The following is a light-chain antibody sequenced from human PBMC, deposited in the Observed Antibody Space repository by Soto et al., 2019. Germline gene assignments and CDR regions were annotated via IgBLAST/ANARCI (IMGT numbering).Light chain of an antibody. Sequence: EIMMTQSPATLSVSPGERVTLSCRASQSISSNLAWYQQKPGQAPRLLIYGASTRATGIPARFSGSGSGTGFTLTISSLQSEDFAIYYCHQYNSWPPYTFGQGTKVDIK. CDR3: HQYNSWPPYT. CDR2: GAS. V-gene: IGKV3-15*01. CDR1: QSISSN. J-gene: IGKJ2*01.